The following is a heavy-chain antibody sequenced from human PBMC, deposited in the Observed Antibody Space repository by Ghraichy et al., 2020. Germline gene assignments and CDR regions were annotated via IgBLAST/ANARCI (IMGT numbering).Heavy chain of an antibody. CDR1: GGSISSGAYY. D-gene: IGHD1-26*01. V-gene: IGHV4-31*03. J-gene: IGHJ3*02. Sequence: SETLSLTCTVSGGSISSGAYYWSWIRQHPGKGLEWIGYIYYSGSTYYNPYLKSRVTISVDTSKNQFSLRLSSVTAADTAVYYCARDGPDAGSYIDAFDIWGQGTMVTVSS. CDR2: IYYSGST. CDR3: ARDGPDAGSYIDAFDI.